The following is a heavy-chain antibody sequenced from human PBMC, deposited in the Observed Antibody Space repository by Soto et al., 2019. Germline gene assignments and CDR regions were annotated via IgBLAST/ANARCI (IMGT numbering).Heavy chain of an antibody. J-gene: IGHJ6*02. CDR1: GYTFTSYG. CDR2: ISAYNGNT. CDR3: ARIPHSTTSYYDYYYGMDV. V-gene: IGHV1-18*01. Sequence: ASVKVSCKASGYTFTSYGISWVRQAPGQGLEWMGWISAYNGNTNYAQKLQGRVTMTTDTSTSTAYMELRSLKASDTAIYYCARIPHSTTSYYDYYYGMDVWGQGTTVTVSS. D-gene: IGHD6-13*01.